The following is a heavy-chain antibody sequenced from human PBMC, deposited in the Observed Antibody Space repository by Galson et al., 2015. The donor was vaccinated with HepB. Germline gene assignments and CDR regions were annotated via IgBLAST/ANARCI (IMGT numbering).Heavy chain of an antibody. CDR1: GGSISNQY. J-gene: IGHJ4*02. CDR3: ARQASCGITHCNPFEF. Sequence: SETLSLTCTVSGGSISNQYWGWIRQPPGKGLEWIGWIHSTGSTAYKPSLRSRVIISADTSKNQFSLRLTSVTAADTAVYYCARQASCGITHCNPFEFWGQGNLVTVSS. CDR2: IHSTGST. V-gene: IGHV4-59*11. D-gene: IGHD2-21*01.